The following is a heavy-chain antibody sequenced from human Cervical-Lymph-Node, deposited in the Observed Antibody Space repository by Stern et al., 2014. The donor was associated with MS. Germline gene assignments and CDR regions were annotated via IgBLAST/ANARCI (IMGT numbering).Heavy chain of an antibody. CDR3: ARGPNEHWGGHYTSHAMDV. CDR1: GYTFSAHY. D-gene: IGHD3-3*01. J-gene: IGHJ6*02. Sequence: AQLVESGAEVKKPGASVKVSCKASGYTFSAHYLHWVRQAPGQGLAWMGWVTPNSGGTLYSPHFHGRVTMTRDTSTTTAFMELTRLTSDDTAIYYCARGPNEHWGGHYTSHAMDVWGQGTTVTVSS. V-gene: IGHV1-2*07. CDR2: VTPNSGGT.